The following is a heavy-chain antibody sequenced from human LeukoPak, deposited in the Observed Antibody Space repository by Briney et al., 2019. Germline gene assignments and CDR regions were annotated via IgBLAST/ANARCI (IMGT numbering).Heavy chain of an antibody. D-gene: IGHD3-10*01. V-gene: IGHV4-59*01. Sequence: PSETLSLTCTVSGGSINDASWNWIRKPPGQGLEWIGYIYHSGGTNYNPSLKSRVTTSLDTSKNQFSLKLSSVTAADTAVYYCARVGTYYRSLDSWGQGTLVTVSS. J-gene: IGHJ4*02. CDR1: GGSINDAS. CDR2: IYHSGGT. CDR3: ARVGTYYRSLDS.